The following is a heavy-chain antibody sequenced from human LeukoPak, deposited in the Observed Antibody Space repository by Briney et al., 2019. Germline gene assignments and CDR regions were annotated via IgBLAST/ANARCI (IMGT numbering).Heavy chain of an antibody. CDR2: ISYDGSNK. V-gene: IGHV3-30-3*01. D-gene: IGHD1-1*01. CDR1: GFTFSSYA. CDR3: ARELERTLDY. J-gene: IGHJ4*02. Sequence: PGGSLRLSCAASGFTFSSYAVHWVRQAPGKGLEWVAVISYDGSNKYYADSVKGRFTISRDNSKNTLYLQMNSLRAEDTAAYYCARELERTLDYWGQGTLVTVSS.